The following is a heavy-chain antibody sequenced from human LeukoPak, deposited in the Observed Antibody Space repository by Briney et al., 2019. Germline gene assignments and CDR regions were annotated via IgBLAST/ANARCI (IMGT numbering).Heavy chain of an antibody. CDR3: ARAERDYYFDY. CDR1: GGSISSYY. Sequence: SETLSLTCTVSGGSISSYYWSWIRQPPGKGLEWIGYIYYSGSTNYNPSLKSRVTISVDTSKNQFSLKLSSVTAADTAVYYCARAERDYYFDYWGQGTLVTVSS. V-gene: IGHV4-59*01. CDR2: IYYSGST. D-gene: IGHD1-1*01. J-gene: IGHJ4*02.